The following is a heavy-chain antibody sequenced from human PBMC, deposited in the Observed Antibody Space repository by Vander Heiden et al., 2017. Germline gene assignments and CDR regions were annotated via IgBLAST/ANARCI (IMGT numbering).Heavy chain of an antibody. CDR3: AKDMRAGYYYGMDV. Sequence: EAQLVEPGGNLAQPGRSLRLSCAASGFKCDDHAMRWVQQRQGKGLEWVAGISWNGDSIGYADSVKGRFIISRDNAKDSVYLQMNSLRPEDTALHYCAKDMRAGYYYGMDVWGQGIPVTVSS. CDR1: GFKCDDHA. CDR2: ISWNGDSI. V-gene: IGHV3-9*01. J-gene: IGHJ6*02.